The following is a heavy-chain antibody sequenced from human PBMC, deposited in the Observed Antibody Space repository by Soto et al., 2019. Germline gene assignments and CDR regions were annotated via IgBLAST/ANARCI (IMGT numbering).Heavy chain of an antibody. CDR3: ARPLRDFWSGYQPELPKNYYYYMDV. Sequence: GGSLRLSCAASGFTFSSYGMHWVRQAPGKGLEWVAVIWYDGSNKYYADSVKGRFTISRDNSKNTLYLQMNSLRAEDTAVYYCARPLRDFWSGYQPELPKNYYYYMDVWGKGTTVTVSS. CDR2: IWYDGSNK. V-gene: IGHV3-33*01. J-gene: IGHJ6*03. D-gene: IGHD3-3*01. CDR1: GFTFSSYG.